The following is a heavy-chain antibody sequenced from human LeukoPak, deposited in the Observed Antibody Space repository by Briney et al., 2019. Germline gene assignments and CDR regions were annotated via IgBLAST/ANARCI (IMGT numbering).Heavy chain of an antibody. J-gene: IGHJ4*02. V-gene: IGHV3-53*01. Sequence: GGSLRPSCAAAVFTVSSNSMSWVRQAAGKGLEWVSFIYSDNTHYSDSVKGRFTISRDNSKNTLYLQMNSLRAEDTAVYYCARRAGAYSHPYDYWGQGTLVTVSS. CDR2: IYSDNT. CDR1: VFTVSSNS. CDR3: ARRAGAYSHPYDY. D-gene: IGHD4/OR15-4a*01.